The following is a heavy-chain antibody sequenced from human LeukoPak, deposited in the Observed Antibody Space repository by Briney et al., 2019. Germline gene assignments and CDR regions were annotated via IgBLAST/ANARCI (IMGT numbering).Heavy chain of an antibody. CDR2: IRSDGYHT. CDR1: GFLFDDHD. J-gene: IGHJ4*02. Sequence: KSGGSLRLSCGASGFLFDDHDMHWVRQAPGKGLEWVAFIRSDGYHTYYADSVKGRFTITRDNFKNTLYLQMNSLRLEDMAVYYCAKPSGSGVDYWGRGTRVTVSS. CDR3: AKPSGSGVDY. D-gene: IGHD1-26*01. V-gene: IGHV3-30*02.